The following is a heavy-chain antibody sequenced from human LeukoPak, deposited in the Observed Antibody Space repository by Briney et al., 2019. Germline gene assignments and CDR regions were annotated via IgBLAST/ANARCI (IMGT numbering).Heavy chain of an antibody. Sequence: GGSLRLSCAASGFIFSNFGMHWVRQAPGKGLEWVTFISYDGSNEYYADSVKGRFTISRDNSKNTLYLQMNSLRAEDTAVYYCARDSCGGDCYYFDYWGQGTLVTVSS. V-gene: IGHV3-33*05. CDR2: ISYDGSNE. CDR1: GFIFSNFG. D-gene: IGHD2-21*02. CDR3: ARDSCGGDCYYFDY. J-gene: IGHJ4*02.